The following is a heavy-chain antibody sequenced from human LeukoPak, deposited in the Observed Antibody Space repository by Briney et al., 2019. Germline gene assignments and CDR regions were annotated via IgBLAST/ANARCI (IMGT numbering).Heavy chain of an antibody. D-gene: IGHD3-9*01. J-gene: IGHJ6*03. CDR1: GFTFSSYS. CDR3: ARTYYDILTGTRGDYYYMDV. CDR2: IRYDGGNK. Sequence: GGSLRLSCAASGFTFSSYSMNWVRQAPGKGLEWVAFIRYDGGNKYYADSVKGRFTISRDNAKNSLYLQMNSLRAEDTAVYYCARTYYDILTGTRGDYYYMDVWGKGTTVTISS. V-gene: IGHV3-33*08.